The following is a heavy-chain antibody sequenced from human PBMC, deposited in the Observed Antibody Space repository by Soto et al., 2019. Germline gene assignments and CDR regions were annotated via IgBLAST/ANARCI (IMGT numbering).Heavy chain of an antibody. CDR1: GGSISSGGYS. CDR2: IYHSGST. CDR3: AREPGLDRGVYDAFDI. D-gene: IGHD3-10*01. J-gene: IGHJ3*02. Sequence: QLQLQESGSGLVKPSQTLSLTCAVSGGSISSGGYSWSWIRQPPGKGLEWIGYIYHSGSTYYNPSLKSRVTISVDRSKNQFSLKLSSVTAADTAVYYCAREPGLDRGVYDAFDIWGQGTMVTVSS. V-gene: IGHV4-30-2*01.